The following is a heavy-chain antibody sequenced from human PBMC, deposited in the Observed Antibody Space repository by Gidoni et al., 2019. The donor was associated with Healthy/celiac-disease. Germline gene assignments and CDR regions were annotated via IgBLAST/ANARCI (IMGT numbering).Heavy chain of an antibody. CDR1: GFTFSRSW. CDR3: ASAGPGITIFGVLYDAFDI. CDR2: IKQDGSEK. J-gene: IGHJ3*02. V-gene: IGHV3-7*03. D-gene: IGHD3-3*01. Sequence: EVQLVESGGGLVQPGGSRRLSCAAVGFTFSRSWMCGVRQAPGKGRGWVANIKQDGSEKYYVDSVKGRFTISRDNAKNSLYLQMNSLRAEDTDVYYCASAGPGITIFGVLYDAFDIWGQGTMVTVSS.